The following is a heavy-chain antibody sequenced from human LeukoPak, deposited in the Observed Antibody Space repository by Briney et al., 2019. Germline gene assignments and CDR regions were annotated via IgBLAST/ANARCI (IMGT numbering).Heavy chain of an antibody. CDR1: GGSISSSSYY. V-gene: IGHV4-39*01. D-gene: IGHD6-6*01. J-gene: IGHJ6*03. Sequence: SETLSLTCTVSGGSISSSSYYWGWIRQPPGKGLEWIGRIYYSGSTYYNPSLKSRVTISVDTSKNQFSLKLSSVTAADTAVYYCAVRGAARHGPYYYYYMDVWGKGTTVTVSS. CDR3: AVRGAARHGPYYYYYMDV. CDR2: IYYSGST.